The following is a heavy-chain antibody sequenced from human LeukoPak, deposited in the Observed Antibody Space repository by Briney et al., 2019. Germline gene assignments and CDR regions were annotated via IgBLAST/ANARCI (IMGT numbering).Heavy chain of an antibody. V-gene: IGHV3-30*02. J-gene: IGHJ4*02. Sequence: GGALRLSCAASTFTFNIYGMHWVHHAPGKGLELVAFIQYDGSSKFYGDFVKGRFIISRDNSRNTLYLQMNSLRAEDTAVYYCARDRTAYSYGTFFAYWGQGTLVTVSS. CDR3: ARDRTAYSYGTFFAY. CDR2: IQYDGSSK. D-gene: IGHD5-18*01. CDR1: TFTFNIYG.